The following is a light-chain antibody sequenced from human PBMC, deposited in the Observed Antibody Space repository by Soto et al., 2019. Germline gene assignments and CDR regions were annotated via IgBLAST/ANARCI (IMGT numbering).Light chain of an antibody. V-gene: IGKV3-20*01. CDR3: QQYGTSPYT. Sequence: EIVLTQSPGTLSLSPGERATLSCGASQSLSSNSLAWYQQKPGQAPRLLIYGASSRATGIPDRFSGSGSGTDFTLTISRLEPYDFAVYYYQQYGTSPYTLGQGTQLEIK. CDR2: GAS. CDR1: QSLSSNS. J-gene: IGKJ2*01.